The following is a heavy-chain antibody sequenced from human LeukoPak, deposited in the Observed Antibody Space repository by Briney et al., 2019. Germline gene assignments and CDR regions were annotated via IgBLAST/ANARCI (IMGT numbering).Heavy chain of an antibody. D-gene: IGHD6-13*01. CDR3: ARVRGSWYVDY. V-gene: IGHV3-53*01. CDR1: GITVSSNY. J-gene: IGHJ4*02. Sequence: SGGSLRLSCAASGITVSSNYMSWVRQAPGKGLECVSVIHSGGSTYYADSVKGRFTISRDSAKNTLYLQMNSLGAEDTAVYYCARVRGSWYVDYWGQGTLVTVPS. CDR2: IHSGGST.